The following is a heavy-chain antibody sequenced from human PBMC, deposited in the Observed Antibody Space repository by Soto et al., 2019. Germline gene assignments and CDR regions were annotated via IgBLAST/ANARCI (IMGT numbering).Heavy chain of an antibody. CDR1: GFTFSSYA. CDR2: ISGSGATT. CDR3: AKLRYFDWSAYNWFEY. V-gene: IGHV3-23*01. Sequence: LRLSCAASGFTFSSYAMTWVRQSPGKGLEWVSGISGSGATTSYADSVKGRFTVSRDNSKNTLYLQMNSLRVEDTAVYHCAKLRYFDWSAYNWFEYWGQGTPVTVSS. D-gene: IGHD3-9*01. J-gene: IGHJ5*01.